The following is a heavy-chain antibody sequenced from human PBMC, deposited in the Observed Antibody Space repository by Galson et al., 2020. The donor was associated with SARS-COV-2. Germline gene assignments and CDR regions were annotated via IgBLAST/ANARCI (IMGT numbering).Heavy chain of an antibody. CDR3: ARDRYSSGWSGWYFDL. CDR1: GFTFSSYD. D-gene: IGHD6-19*01. J-gene: IGHJ2*01. Sequence: GGSLRLSCAASGFTFSSYDMHWVRQATGNGLEWVSAIGTAGDTYYPGSVKGRFTISRENAKNSLYLQMNSLRAGDTAVYYCARDRYSSGWSGWYFDLWGRGTLVTVSS. V-gene: IGHV3-13*01. CDR2: IGTAGDT.